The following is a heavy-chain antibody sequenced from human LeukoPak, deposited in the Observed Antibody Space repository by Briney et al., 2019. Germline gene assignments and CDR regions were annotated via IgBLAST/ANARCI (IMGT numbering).Heavy chain of an antibody. J-gene: IGHJ4*02. CDR3: VSFYETD. D-gene: IGHD5/OR15-5a*01. CDR1: GNYW. Sequence: GGSLRLSCAASGNYWMHCVRQAPGKGLLWVSHINSDGSWTSYADSVKGRFTISKDNAKNTVYLQMNNLRAEDTAVYYCVSFYETDWGRGTLVTVSS. CDR2: INSDGSWT. V-gene: IGHV3-74*01.